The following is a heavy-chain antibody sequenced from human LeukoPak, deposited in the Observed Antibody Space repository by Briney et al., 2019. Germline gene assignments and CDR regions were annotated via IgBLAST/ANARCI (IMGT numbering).Heavy chain of an antibody. D-gene: IGHD3-9*01. CDR2: ISYDGGNK. V-gene: IGHV3-30-3*01. CDR3: ARVLLRYFDWGFDY. Sequence: PGGSLRLSCVASGFTFSSYSINWVRQAPGKGLEWVAVISYDGGNKFYADSVKGRFTISRDNSENTLYLQMNSLTAEDTAVYYCARVLLRYFDWGFDYWGQGTLVTVSS. J-gene: IGHJ4*02. CDR1: GFTFSSYS.